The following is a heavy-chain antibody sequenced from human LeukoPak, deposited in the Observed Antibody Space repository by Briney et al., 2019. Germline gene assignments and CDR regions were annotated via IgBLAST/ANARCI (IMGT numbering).Heavy chain of an antibody. CDR3: ARGLFRYDYGDYQEHNWFDP. J-gene: IGHJ5*02. Sequence: SETLSLTCAVYGGSFSGYYWSWIRQPPGKGLEWIGSIYYSGSTYYNPSLKSRVTISVDTSKNQFSLKLSSVTAADTAVYYCARGLFRYDYGDYQEHNWFDPWGQGTLVTVSS. V-gene: IGHV4-34*01. CDR1: GGSFSGYY. D-gene: IGHD4-17*01. CDR2: IYYSGST.